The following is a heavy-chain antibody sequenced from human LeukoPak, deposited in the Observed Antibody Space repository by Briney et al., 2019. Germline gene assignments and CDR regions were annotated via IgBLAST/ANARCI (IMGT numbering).Heavy chain of an antibody. Sequence: KPGGSLRLSCAASGFTFNDYYMSWIRQAPGKGLEWVSYISSSGSTIYYADSVKGRFTISRDNSKNTVYLQVNSLRAEDTSVYYCARSSSWYATWGQGALVTVSS. CDR1: GFTFNDYY. D-gene: IGHD6-13*01. CDR3: ARSSSWYAT. J-gene: IGHJ5*02. V-gene: IGHV3-11*04. CDR2: ISSSGSTI.